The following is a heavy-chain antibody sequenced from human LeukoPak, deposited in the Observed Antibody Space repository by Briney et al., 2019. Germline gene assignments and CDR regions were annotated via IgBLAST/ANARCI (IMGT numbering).Heavy chain of an antibody. Sequence: ASVKVSCKASAYTFSSYDINWMRQATAQGLEWMGLIRGYNANTNYVQKFQGRVTMTTDTSTHTAYMELRSLRSDDTAVYYCARGSHRLYDYVWGTYESKDYWGQGTLVTVSS. J-gene: IGHJ4*02. CDR3: ARGSHRLYDYVWGTYESKDY. D-gene: IGHD3-16*01. CDR2: IRGYNANT. CDR1: AYTFSSYD. V-gene: IGHV1-18*01.